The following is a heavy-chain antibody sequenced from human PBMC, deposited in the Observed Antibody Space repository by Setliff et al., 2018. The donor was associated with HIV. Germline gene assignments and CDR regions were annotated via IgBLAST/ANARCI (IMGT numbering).Heavy chain of an antibody. D-gene: IGHD5-12*01. CDR1: GGSFTDYY. CDR2: INHSGST. V-gene: IGHV4-34*01. CDR3: ARQPRWLQFPRYFDY. J-gene: IGHJ4*03. Sequence: KASETLSLTCAVFGGSFTDYYWIWIRQPPGKGLEWIGEINHSGSTHYNPSLKSRFIISVDTSKNQFSLKVNSMTAADTAVYYCARQPRWLQFPRYFDYWGQGTMVTV.